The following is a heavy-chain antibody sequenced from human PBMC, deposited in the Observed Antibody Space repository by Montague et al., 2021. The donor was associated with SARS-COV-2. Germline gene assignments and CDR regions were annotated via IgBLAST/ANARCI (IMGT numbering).Heavy chain of an antibody. D-gene: IGHD2/OR15-2a*01. CDR3: AAYGCNMDTGWFDS. CDR1: GLPFSSYA. Sequence: SLRLSCAASGLPFSSYAMSWVRLGPGKGLEWVSVIFRGSSSTYYADSVKGRFTISRDNSKNTLYLQMNSLRAEDTAVYYCAAYGCNMDTGWFDSWGQGTLVTVSS. J-gene: IGHJ5*01. CDR2: IFRGSSST. V-gene: IGHV3-23*03.